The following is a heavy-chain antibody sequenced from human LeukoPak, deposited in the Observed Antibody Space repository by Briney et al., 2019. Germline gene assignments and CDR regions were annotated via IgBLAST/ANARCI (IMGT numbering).Heavy chain of an antibody. V-gene: IGHV3-74*01. J-gene: IGHJ6*03. Sequence: GGSLRLSCAASGFTFSSYWMHWVRQAPGKGLVWVSRINSDGSSTSYADSMKGRFTISRDNAKNTLYLQMNSLRAEDTAVYYCARGPIVVVPAASYMDVWGKGTTVTISS. CDR2: INSDGSST. CDR1: GFTFSSYW. D-gene: IGHD2-2*01. CDR3: ARGPIVVVPAASYMDV.